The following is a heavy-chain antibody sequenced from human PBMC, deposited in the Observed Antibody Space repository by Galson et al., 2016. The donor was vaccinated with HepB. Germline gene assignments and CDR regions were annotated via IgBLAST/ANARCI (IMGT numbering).Heavy chain of an antibody. CDR2: IKQDGSEK. D-gene: IGHD1-14*01. CDR1: GFTFSTYW. CDR3: AKGYGLFDY. J-gene: IGHJ4*02. Sequence: SLRLSCAASGFTFSTYWMTWVRQAPGKGLEWVANIKQDGSEKNYVDSVKGRFTISRDNSKNTLYVQMNSLRAEDTAVYYCAKGYGLFDYWGQGTLVTVSS. V-gene: IGHV3-7*03.